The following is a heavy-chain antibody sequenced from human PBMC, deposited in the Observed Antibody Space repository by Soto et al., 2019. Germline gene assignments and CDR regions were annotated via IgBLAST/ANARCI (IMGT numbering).Heavy chain of an antibody. CDR2: ISYDGSNK. Sequence: PGGSLRLSCAASGFTFSSYGMRWVGQAPGKGLEWVAVISYDGSNKYYADSVKGRFTISRDNSKNTLYLQMNSLRAEDTAVYYCASSPPLLILYFDYWGQGTLVTVSS. J-gene: IGHJ4*02. V-gene: IGHV3-30*03. CDR3: ASSPPLLILYFDY. D-gene: IGHD2-15*01. CDR1: GFTFSSYG.